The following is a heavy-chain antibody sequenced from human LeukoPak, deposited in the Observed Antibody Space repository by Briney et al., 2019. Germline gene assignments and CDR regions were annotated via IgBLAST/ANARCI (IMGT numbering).Heavy chain of an antibody. V-gene: IGHV4-39*07. Sequence: PSETLSLTCTVSGGSISSSSYYWGWIRQPPGKGLEWIGSIYYSGSTYYNPSLKSRVTISVDTSKNQFSLKLSSVTAADTAVYYCAIDSLEQEYWGQGTLVTVSS. J-gene: IGHJ4*02. CDR2: IYYSGST. D-gene: IGHD5-24*01. CDR1: GGSISSSSYY. CDR3: AIDSLEQEY.